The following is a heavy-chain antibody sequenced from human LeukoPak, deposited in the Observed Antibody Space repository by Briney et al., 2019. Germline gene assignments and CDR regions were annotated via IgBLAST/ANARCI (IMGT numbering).Heavy chain of an antibody. V-gene: IGHV4-39*01. J-gene: IGHJ4*02. D-gene: IGHD4-11*01. CDR3: ARQTAVTTDY. CDR2: LYYSGST. Sequence: SETLSLTCTVSGGSLSSSSYYWVWIRQPPGKGLEWIGSLYYSGSTYYNPSLKSRVTISVDTSKNQFSLKLSSVTAADTAVYYCARQTAVTTDYWGQGTLVTVSS. CDR1: GGSLSSSSYY.